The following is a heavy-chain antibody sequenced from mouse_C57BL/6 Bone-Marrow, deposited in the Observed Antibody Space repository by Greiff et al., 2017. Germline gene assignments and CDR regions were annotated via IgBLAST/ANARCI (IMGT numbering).Heavy chain of an antibody. V-gene: IGHV7-1*01. D-gene: IGHD1-1*01. CDR2: SRNKANDYTT. J-gene: IGHJ2*01. CDR3: ARANYYGYFDY. Sequence: EVMLVESGGGLVQSGRSLRLSCATSGFTFSDFYMEWVRQAPGKGLEWIAASRNKANDYTTEYSASVKGRFIVSRDTSQSILYLQMNALRAEDTAIYYCARANYYGYFDYWGQGTTLTVSS. CDR1: GFTFSDFY.